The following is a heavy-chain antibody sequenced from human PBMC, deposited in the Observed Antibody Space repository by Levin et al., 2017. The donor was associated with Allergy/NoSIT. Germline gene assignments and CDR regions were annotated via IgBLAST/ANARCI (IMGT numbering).Heavy chain of an antibody. Sequence: GESLKISCAASGFTFSSYAMTWVRQAPGKGLEWVSTITSRSGGATHYADSVKGRLTISRDNSKNTLYLQMNSLRAEDTAVYYCVKDVLSYPYYWGQGTLVTVSS. CDR3: VKDVLSYPYY. J-gene: IGHJ4*02. CDR2: ITSRSGGAT. D-gene: IGHD3-10*01. CDR1: GFTFSSYA. V-gene: IGHV3-23*01.